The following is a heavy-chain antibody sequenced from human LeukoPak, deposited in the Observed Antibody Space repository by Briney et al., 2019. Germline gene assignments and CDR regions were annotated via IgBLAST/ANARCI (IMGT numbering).Heavy chain of an antibody. D-gene: IGHD3-9*01. Sequence: SETLSLTCTVSGGSISSYYWSWIRQPPGKGLEWIGYIYTSGSTNYNPSLKSRVTISVDTSKYQFSLKLSSVTAADTAVYYCARQLDILTPIDYWGQGTLVTVSS. CDR1: GGSISSYY. CDR2: IYTSGST. CDR3: ARQLDILTPIDY. J-gene: IGHJ4*02. V-gene: IGHV4-4*09.